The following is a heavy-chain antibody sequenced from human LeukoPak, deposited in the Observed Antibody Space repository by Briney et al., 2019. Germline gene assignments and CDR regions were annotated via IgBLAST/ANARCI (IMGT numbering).Heavy chain of an antibody. J-gene: IGHJ4*02. CDR3: AKDRTIFGVVTKGSNDY. D-gene: IGHD3-3*01. Sequence: GGSLRLSCAASGFTFSSYAMSWVRQAPGKGLEWVSVISTSGGNTYYADSVKGRFTISRDNSKNTWYLQMNSLRAEDTAVYYCAKDRTIFGVVTKGSNDYWGQGTLVTVSS. CDR2: ISTSGGNT. V-gene: IGHV3-23*01. CDR1: GFTFSSYA.